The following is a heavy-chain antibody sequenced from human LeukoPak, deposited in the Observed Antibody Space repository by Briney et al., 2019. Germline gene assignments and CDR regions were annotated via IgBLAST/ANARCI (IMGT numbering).Heavy chain of an antibody. Sequence: GASVKVSCKASGYTFTGYYMHWVLQAPGQGLEWMGWINPNSGGTNYAQKFQGRVTMTRDTSISTAYMELSRLRSDDTAVYYCAFYCSSTSCYLGNDYWGQGTLVTVSS. J-gene: IGHJ4*02. D-gene: IGHD2-2*01. CDR2: INPNSGGT. CDR1: GYTFTGYY. CDR3: AFYCSSTSCYLGNDY. V-gene: IGHV1-2*02.